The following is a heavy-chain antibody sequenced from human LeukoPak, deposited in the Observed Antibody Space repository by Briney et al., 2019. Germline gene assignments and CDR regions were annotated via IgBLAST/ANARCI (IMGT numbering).Heavy chain of an antibody. CDR2: IYYSGST. V-gene: IGHV4-59*01. Sequence: KSSETLSLTCTVSGGSISSYYWSWIRQPPGKGLEWIGYIYYSGSTNYNPSLKSRVTISVDTSKNQFSLKLSSVTAADTAVYYCARDHWGAMAFDYWGQGTLVTVSS. CDR3: ARDHWGAMAFDY. D-gene: IGHD5-18*01. CDR1: GGSISSYY. J-gene: IGHJ4*02.